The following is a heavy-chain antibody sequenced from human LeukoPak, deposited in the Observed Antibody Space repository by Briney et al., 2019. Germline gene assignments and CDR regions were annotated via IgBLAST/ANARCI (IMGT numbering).Heavy chain of an antibody. CDR3: ARGPRGYSYGFYYYYYMDV. D-gene: IGHD5-18*01. V-gene: IGHV4-59*01. CDR1: GGSISSYY. J-gene: IGHJ6*03. CDR2: IYYSGST. Sequence: SETLSLTCTVSGGSISSYYWSWIRQPPGKGLEWIGYIYYSGSTNYNPSLKSRVTISVDTSKNQFSLKLSSVTAADTAVYYCARGPRGYSYGFYYYYYMDVWGKGTTVTISS.